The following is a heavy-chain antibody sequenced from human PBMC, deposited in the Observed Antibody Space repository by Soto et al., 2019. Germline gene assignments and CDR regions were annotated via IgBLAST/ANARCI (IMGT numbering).Heavy chain of an antibody. CDR2: IDWDNDK. CDR1: GFELSLSADGTR. J-gene: IGHJ6*02. CDR3: ARTARRDGYNYGMDV. V-gene: IGHV2-70*04. D-gene: IGHD2-21*01. Sequence: SGPTLVNPTQTLTLTCTFSGFELSLSADGTRVSWIRQPPGKALEWLARIDWDNDKFYSTSLKTRLTISKDTSKNQVVLTMTNMDPVDTATYYCARTARRDGYNYGMDVWGQGTRVAVSS.